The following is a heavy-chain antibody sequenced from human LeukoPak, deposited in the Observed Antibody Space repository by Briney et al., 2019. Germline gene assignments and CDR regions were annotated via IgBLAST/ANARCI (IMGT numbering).Heavy chain of an antibody. D-gene: IGHD4-11*01. CDR1: GFNFSTYT. J-gene: IGHJ4*02. CDR2: ITYTSSSI. CDR3: AMTTVIRRVFDY. V-gene: IGHV3-21*01. Sequence: GGSLRLSCAGSGFNFSTYTMNWVRQAPGKGLEWVSSITYTSSSIYYADSMEGRFTISRDNAKSPLYLQMNSLRAEDTAIYYCAMTTVIRRVFDYWGQGTLVTVSS.